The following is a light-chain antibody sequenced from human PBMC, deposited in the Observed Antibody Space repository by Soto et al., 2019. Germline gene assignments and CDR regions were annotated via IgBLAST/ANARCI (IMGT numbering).Light chain of an antibody. CDR1: ESISSW. Sequence: QMTQSPSSLSASVGDRVTITCRASESISSWLAWYQQKPGKAPKILIYKASTLQSGVPSRFTGSGSGTEFTLTISSLQPDDFATYYCQHYSVFPLTFGGGTKVEIK. CDR2: KAS. CDR3: QHYSVFPLT. J-gene: IGKJ4*01. V-gene: IGKV1-5*03.